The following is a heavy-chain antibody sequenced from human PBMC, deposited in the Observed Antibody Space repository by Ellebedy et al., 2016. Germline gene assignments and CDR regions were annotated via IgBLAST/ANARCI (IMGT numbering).Heavy chain of an antibody. D-gene: IGHD4-17*01. J-gene: IGHJ4*02. CDR2: IYFSGST. V-gene: IGHV4-30-4*01. CDR1: GGSISSGGYY. CDR3: AATYGDYSLGFDY. Sequence: SETLSLTXTVSGGSISSGGYYWSWIRQPPGKGLEWIGYIYFSGSTYYSPSLKSLMTISVDTSKNQFSLKLSSVTAADTAVYYCAATYGDYSLGFDYWGQGTLVTVSS.